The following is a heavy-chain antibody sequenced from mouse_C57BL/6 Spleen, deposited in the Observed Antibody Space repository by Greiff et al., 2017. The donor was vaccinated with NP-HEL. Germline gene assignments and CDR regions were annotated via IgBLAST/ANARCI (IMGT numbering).Heavy chain of an antibody. V-gene: IGHV1-52*01. D-gene: IGHD1-1*01. CDR1: GYTFTSYW. Sequence: QVQLQQPGAELVRPGSSVKLSCKASGYTFTSYWMHWVKQRPIQGLEWIGNIDPSDSETYYNQKFKDKATLTVDKSSSTAYMQLSSLTSEDSAVYYCARSSKFVTTVVEGWYFDVWGTGTTVTVSS. CDR2: IDPSDSET. CDR3: ARSSKFVTTVVEGWYFDV. J-gene: IGHJ1*03.